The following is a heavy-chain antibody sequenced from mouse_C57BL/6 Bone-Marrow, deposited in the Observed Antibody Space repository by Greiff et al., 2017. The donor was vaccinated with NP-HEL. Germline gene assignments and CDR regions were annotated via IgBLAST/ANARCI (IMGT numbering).Heavy chain of an antibody. J-gene: IGHJ4*01. V-gene: IGHV1-66*01. Sequence: VQLQESGPELVKPGASVKISCKASGYSFTSYYIHWVKQRPGQGLEWIGWIYPGSGNTKYNEKFKGKATLTADTSSSTAYMQLSSLTSEDSGVYYWAVGYGGGYAMDYWGQGTSVTVSS. CDR1: GYSFTSYY. D-gene: IGHD2-2*01. CDR2: IYPGSGNT. CDR3: AVGYGGGYAMDY.